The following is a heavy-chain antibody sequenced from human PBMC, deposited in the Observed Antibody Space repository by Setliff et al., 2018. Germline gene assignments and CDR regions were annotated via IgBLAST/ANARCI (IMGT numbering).Heavy chain of an antibody. D-gene: IGHD3-10*01. Sequence: SETLSLTCGVSGYSISSGHFWGWIRQPPGKGLEWLGNIFHSGSTYYNPTLNSRVTMSVDTSKNQFSLMLTPVTAADTAVYYCARHLLVQGTYHFDYWGQGSPVTVSS. V-gene: IGHV4-38-2*01. CDR3: ARHLLVQGTYHFDY. CDR1: GYSISSGHF. J-gene: IGHJ4*02. CDR2: IFHSGST.